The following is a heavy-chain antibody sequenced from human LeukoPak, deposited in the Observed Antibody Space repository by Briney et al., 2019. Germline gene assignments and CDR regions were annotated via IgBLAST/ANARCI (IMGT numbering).Heavy chain of an antibody. J-gene: IGHJ4*02. Sequence: PGGSLRLSCAASGFTFSTYAMSWVRQAPGKGLEWVSLIIGSGGSIHYADSVRGRFTISRDNFKNTVFLQLSSLRPEDTAVYYCAKHGDNVWGGFRFGFDSWGQGTLVTVSS. D-gene: IGHD3-16*02. V-gene: IGHV3-23*01. CDR2: IIGSGGSI. CDR3: AKHGDNVWGGFRFGFDS. CDR1: GFTFSTYA.